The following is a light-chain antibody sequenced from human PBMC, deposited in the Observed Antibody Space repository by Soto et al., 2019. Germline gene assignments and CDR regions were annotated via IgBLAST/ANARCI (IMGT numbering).Light chain of an antibody. Sequence: EIVVTQPPATLSVSPGDIATLSCRASQNVGINLAWYQQKPGQAPRLLIYGKSTRATGIPARFSGIGSGTEFTLAISSLQSEDFALYYCLQYNDWPYTFGQGTKLEIK. V-gene: IGKV3-15*01. CDR1: QNVGIN. J-gene: IGKJ2*01. CDR3: LQYNDWPYT. CDR2: GKS.